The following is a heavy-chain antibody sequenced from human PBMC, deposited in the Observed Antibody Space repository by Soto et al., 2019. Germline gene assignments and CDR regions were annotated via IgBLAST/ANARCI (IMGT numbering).Heavy chain of an antibody. CDR1: GYTFSSYD. J-gene: IGHJ6*01. CDR2: MNTNNGNT. V-gene: IGHV1-8*01. D-gene: IGHD3-10*01. CDR3: ARGSVLFGEHSGMDV. Sequence: QVQLVQSVAEVKKPGASVKVACKAPGYTFSSYDLNWVRQATGQGLEWMGWMNTNNGNTGYAQKFQGRVTMTRTTSISTADMVLMRLRSEDTAVYYCARGSVLFGEHSGMDVWWHVTTVTVSS.